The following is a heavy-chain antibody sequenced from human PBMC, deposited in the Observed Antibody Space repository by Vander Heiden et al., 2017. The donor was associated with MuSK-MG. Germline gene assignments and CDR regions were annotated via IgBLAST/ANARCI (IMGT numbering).Heavy chain of an antibody. V-gene: IGHV4-34*04. J-gene: IGHJ4*02. CDR1: SEQFNYSY. Sequence: QMRLLRWGPGLLRPSATLSASCETYSEQFNYSYWTWIRQPPPRGLEWIGAANDSGAVTHNPSLKSRTTITIDTHRARVSFHMSSVTPADTAVYFCAGHRGDENIFDTWGPGTLVTVTS. CDR3: AGHRGDENIFDT. CDR2: ANDSGAV.